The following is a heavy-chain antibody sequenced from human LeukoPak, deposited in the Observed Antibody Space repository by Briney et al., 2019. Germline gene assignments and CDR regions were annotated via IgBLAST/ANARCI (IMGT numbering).Heavy chain of an antibody. CDR3: AREASGYYDSSGYWFDP. D-gene: IGHD3-22*01. J-gene: IGHJ5*02. Sequence: GGSLRLSCAASGFTFSSYGMHWVRQAPGKGLEWVAVIWYDGSSKYYADSVKGRFTISRDNSKNTLYLQMNSLRAEDTAVYYCAREASGYYDSSGYWFDPWGQGTLVTVSS. V-gene: IGHV3-33*01. CDR1: GFTFSSYG. CDR2: IWYDGSSK.